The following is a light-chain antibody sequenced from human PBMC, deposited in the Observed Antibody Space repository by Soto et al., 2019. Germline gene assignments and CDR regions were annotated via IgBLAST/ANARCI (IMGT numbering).Light chain of an antibody. Sequence: EIVLSQSPDTLSLSPGERANLYCRTSQSVNNYLAWYQQKPGQAPRLLIYDASKRATGIPARFSASGSGTDFTLTISSLESEDFAVYYCHQRSSWPRTFGQGTKVDI. CDR3: HQRSSWPRT. V-gene: IGKV3-11*01. CDR2: DAS. CDR1: QSVNNY. J-gene: IGKJ1*01.